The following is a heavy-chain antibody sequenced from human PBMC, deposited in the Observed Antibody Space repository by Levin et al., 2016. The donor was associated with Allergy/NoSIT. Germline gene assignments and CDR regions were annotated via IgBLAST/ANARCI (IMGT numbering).Heavy chain of an antibody. D-gene: IGHD2-15*01. CDR2: IYTSGST. CDR3: ASLDIGPSGGDY. V-gene: IGHV4-4*07. J-gene: IGHJ4*02. Sequence: WIRQPPGKGLEWIGRIYTSGSTNYNPSLKSRVTMSVDTSKNQFSLKLSSVTAADTAVYYCASLDIGPSGGDYWGQGTLVTVSS.